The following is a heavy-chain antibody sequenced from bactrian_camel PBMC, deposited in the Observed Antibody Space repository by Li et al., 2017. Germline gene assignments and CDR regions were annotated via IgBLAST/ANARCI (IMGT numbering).Heavy chain of an antibody. CDR2: ISSGDGST. D-gene: IGHD1*01. CDR3: AADEGCTNGFYDY. Sequence: DVQLVESGGGSVQVGGSLNLSCAAAGYSHSSNCMGWFRQAPGQEREGVAAISSGDGSTFYTDSVKGRFTISQDTAKNMVYLQMNNLRPEDTGMYYCAADEGCTNGFYDYWGQGTQVTVS. V-gene: IGHV3S40*01. CDR1: GYSHSSNC. J-gene: IGHJ4*01.